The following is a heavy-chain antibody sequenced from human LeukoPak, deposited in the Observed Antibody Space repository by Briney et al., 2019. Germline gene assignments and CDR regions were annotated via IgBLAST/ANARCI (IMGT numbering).Heavy chain of an antibody. J-gene: IGHJ3*02. CDR1: GFTFSSYA. CDR3: ARKGDAFDI. V-gene: IGHV3-64*01. Sequence: GGSLRLSCAASGFTFSSYAMHWVRQAPGKGLEYVSAISSNGGSTYYANSVKGRFTISRDNSKNTLYLQMGSLRAEDMAVYYCARKGDAFDIWGQGTMVTVSS. CDR2: ISSNGGST.